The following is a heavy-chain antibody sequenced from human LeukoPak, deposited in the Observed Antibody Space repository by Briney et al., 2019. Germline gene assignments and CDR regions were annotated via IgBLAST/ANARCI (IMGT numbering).Heavy chain of an antibody. Sequence: GGSLRLSCAASGFTFSSCAMSWVRQAPGKGLEWVSAISGSGGSTYYADSVKGRFTISRDNAKNSLYLQMNSLRAEDTAVYYCARGGYCSSTFCQRIDYWGQGTLVTVSS. V-gene: IGHV3-23*01. D-gene: IGHD2-2*03. CDR1: GFTFSSCA. CDR3: ARGGYCSSTFCQRIDY. J-gene: IGHJ4*02. CDR2: ISGSGGST.